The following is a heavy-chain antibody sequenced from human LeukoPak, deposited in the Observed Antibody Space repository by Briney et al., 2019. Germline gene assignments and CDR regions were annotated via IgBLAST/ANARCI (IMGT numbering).Heavy chain of an antibody. CDR2: ISYDGSNK. J-gene: IGHJ6*04. CDR3: ARDQGNGLDYYYYGMDV. Sequence: GGSLRLSCAASGLTFSSYAMHWVRQAPGKGLEWVAVISYDGSNKYYADSVKGRFTLSRDNSKHTLYLQMNSLRAEDTAVYYCARDQGNGLDYYYYGMDVWGKGTTVTVSS. CDR1: GLTFSSYA. V-gene: IGHV3-30*04. D-gene: IGHD4-17*01.